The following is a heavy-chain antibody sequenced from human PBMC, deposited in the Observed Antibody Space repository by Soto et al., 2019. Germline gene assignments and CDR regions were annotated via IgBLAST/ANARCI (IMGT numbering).Heavy chain of an antibody. D-gene: IGHD5-18*01. Sequence: SETLSLTCAVYGGSFSGYYWSWIRQPPGKGLEWIGEINHSGSTNYNPSLKSRVTISVDTSKNQFSLKLSSVTAADTAVYYCARSGYPRQGYGYFRVSEAPLDYWGQGTLVTVSS. CDR3: ARSGYPRQGYGYFRVSEAPLDY. CDR1: GGSFSGYY. V-gene: IGHV4-34*01. J-gene: IGHJ4*02. CDR2: INHSGST.